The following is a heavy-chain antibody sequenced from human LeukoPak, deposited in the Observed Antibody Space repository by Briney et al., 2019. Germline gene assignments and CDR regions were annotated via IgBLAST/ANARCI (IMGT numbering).Heavy chain of an antibody. Sequence: GGSLRLSCAASGFSFNIYGMTWGRQAPGSGLEWVATIGDSGTYIRYGESVKGRFTISRDTAKNSLYLQANSLRAEDTAVYYCTRDGVAWSRDYWGQGTLVTVSS. J-gene: IGHJ4*02. CDR2: IGDSGTYI. CDR3: TRDGVAWSRDY. V-gene: IGHV3-21*01. D-gene: IGHD2-8*01. CDR1: GFSFNIYG.